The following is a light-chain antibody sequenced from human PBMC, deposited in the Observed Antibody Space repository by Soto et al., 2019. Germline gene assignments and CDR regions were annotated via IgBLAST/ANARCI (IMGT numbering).Light chain of an antibody. CDR1: SSNIGAGHD. Sequence: QSVLTQPPSVSGAPGQRVTISCTGSSSNIGAGHDVHWYQHLPGTAPKLLIYGNNNRPSGVPDRFFGSKSGTSASLAITGLQAEDEADYYCQSYDSGLSGYVFGTGTKVTVL. CDR2: GNN. V-gene: IGLV1-40*01. J-gene: IGLJ1*01. CDR3: QSYDSGLSGYV.